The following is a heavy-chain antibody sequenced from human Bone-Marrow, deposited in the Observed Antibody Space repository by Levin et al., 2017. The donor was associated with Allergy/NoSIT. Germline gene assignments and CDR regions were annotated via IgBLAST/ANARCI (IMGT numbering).Heavy chain of an antibody. CDR2: ISGANT. CDR1: GFTFSSYA. CDR3: VKDPLGYCDGGACYFDY. V-gene: IGHV3-23*01. J-gene: IGHJ4*02. Sequence: ASVKVSCAASGFTFSSYAMSWVRQTPGRGLEWVAAISGANTYYADSAKGRFIISRDNSKNTLYLQMNSLRAEDTAVYYCVKDPLGYCDGGACYFDYWGQGTLVTVSS. D-gene: IGHD2-8*02.